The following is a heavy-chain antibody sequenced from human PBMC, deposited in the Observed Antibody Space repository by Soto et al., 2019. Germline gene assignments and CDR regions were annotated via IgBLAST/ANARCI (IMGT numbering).Heavy chain of an antibody. V-gene: IGHV1-69*01. CDR3: SEDRPADWESYYYYAMDV. CDR1: GGTFSSFT. J-gene: IGHJ6*02. D-gene: IGHD1-26*01. Sequence: QVQLVQSGAEVKKPGSSVKVSCKASGGTFSSFTISWVRQAPGQGLEWMGGIIPIYGTANYAQKFQGRVTINADASTRTAYMELSSLRSEDTAVYYCSEDRPADWESYYYYAMDVWGQGTTVTVSS. CDR2: IIPIYGTA.